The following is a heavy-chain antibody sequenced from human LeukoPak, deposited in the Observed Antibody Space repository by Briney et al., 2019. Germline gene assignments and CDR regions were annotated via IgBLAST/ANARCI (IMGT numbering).Heavy chain of an antibody. Sequence: ASVKVSCKASGYTFTSYGIIWVRQAPGLGLERMGWINTYSHDPNYAKKFQGRVAMTTDTSTRTAYMELRSLTSDDTAMYYCARGDIDSSGYYLNWIDPWGQGTLVTVSS. V-gene: IGHV1-18*01. CDR1: GYTFTSYG. D-gene: IGHD3-22*01. CDR2: INTYSHDP. CDR3: ARGDIDSSGYYLNWIDP. J-gene: IGHJ5*02.